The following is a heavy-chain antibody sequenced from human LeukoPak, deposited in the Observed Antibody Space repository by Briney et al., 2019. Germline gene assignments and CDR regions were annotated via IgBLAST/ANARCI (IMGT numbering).Heavy chain of an antibody. D-gene: IGHD3-10*01. CDR2: IWYDGSKK. CDR3: AKSMVRGVRVDYYYYYGMDV. V-gene: IGHV3-33*06. CDR1: GFTFSRNG. J-gene: IGHJ6*02. Sequence: GGSLRLSCAASGFTFSRNGMHWVRQAPGKGLEWVALIWYDGSKKYYADSVKGRFTISRDNSKNTLYLQMNSLRAEDTAVYYCAKSMVRGVRVDYYYYYGMDVWGQGTTVTVSS.